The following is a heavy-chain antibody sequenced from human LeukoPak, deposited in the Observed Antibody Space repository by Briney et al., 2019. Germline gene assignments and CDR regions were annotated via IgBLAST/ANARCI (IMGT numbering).Heavy chain of an antibody. J-gene: IGHJ3*02. CDR3: ARPSYGSGSDAFDI. V-gene: IGHV4-59*08. CDR2: IYYSGST. CDR1: GGSISSYY. Sequence: SETLSLTCTVSGGSISSYYWSWIRQPPGKGLEWIGYIYYSGSTNYNPSLKSRVTISVDTSKNQFSLKLSSVTAADTAVYYCARPSYGSGSDAFDIWAKGQWSPSLQ. D-gene: IGHD3-10*01.